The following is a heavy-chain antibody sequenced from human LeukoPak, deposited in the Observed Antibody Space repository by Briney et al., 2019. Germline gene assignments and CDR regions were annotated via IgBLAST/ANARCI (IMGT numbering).Heavy chain of an antibody. D-gene: IGHD2-15*01. CDR1: GFSRSTSGMR. CDR3: ARTKIRFCSGGSYYGAFDY. V-gene: IGHV2-70*04. J-gene: IGHJ4*02. Sequence: SGPTLVNPPQTLTLTCTSSGFSRSTSGMRVCWIRQPPGKALQCLARIDWDDDKFYTKSLKTRLTISKDTSKNQVDLTMTNMEPVDTATYYWARTKIRFCSGGSYYGAFDYWSKGTLLTVSS. CDR2: IDWDDDK.